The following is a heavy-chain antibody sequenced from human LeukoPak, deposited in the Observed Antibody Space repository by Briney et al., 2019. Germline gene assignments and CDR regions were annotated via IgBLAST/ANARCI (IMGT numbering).Heavy chain of an antibody. J-gene: IGHJ4*02. Sequence: SETLSLTCTVPGGSISGYYWSWIRQPPGKGLEWIGYIYYSGSTNYNPSLKSRVTISVDTSKNQFSLKLSSVTAADTAMYYCARAIVGATRGYDYWGQGTLVTVSS. D-gene: IGHD1-26*01. CDR1: GGSISGYY. V-gene: IGHV4-59*01. CDR3: ARAIVGATRGYDY. CDR2: IYYSGST.